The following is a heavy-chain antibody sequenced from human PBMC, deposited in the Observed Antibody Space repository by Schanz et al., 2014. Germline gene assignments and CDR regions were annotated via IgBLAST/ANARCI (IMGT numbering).Heavy chain of an antibody. V-gene: IGHV1-8*01. CDR2: MNPDSGNT. J-gene: IGHJ6*02. D-gene: IGHD3-10*01. CDR1: GYTFTSYG. CDR3: ARAKRFGDMDV. Sequence: QVQLVQSEAEVKKPGASVKVSCKASGYTFTSYGINWVRQAPGQGLEWMGWMNPDSGNTGYAQKFQGRVTMTRNTSISTAYMELRNLRSDDTAVYYCARAKRFGDMDVWGQGTTVTVSS.